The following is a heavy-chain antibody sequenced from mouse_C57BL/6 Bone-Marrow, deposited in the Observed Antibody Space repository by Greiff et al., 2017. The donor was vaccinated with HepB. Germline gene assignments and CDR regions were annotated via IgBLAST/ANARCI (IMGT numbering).Heavy chain of an antibody. CDR1: GYTFTSYW. D-gene: IGHD2-4*01. CDR3: TSYDYDVRNYAMDY. Sequence: VQLQQSGTVLARPGASVKMSCKTSGYTFTSYWMHWVKQRPGQGLEWIGAIYPGNSDTSYNQKFKGKAKLTAVTSASTAYMELSSLTNEDSAVYYCTSYDYDVRNYAMDYWGQGTSVTVSS. J-gene: IGHJ4*01. V-gene: IGHV1-5*01. CDR2: IYPGNSDT.